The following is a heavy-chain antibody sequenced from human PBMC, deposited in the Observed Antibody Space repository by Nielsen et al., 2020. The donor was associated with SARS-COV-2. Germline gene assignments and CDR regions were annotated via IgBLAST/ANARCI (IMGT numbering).Heavy chain of an antibody. CDR2: IIPIFGTA. CDR3: ARATVVAATDGMDV. J-gene: IGHJ6*02. V-gene: IGHV1-69*13. Sequence: SVKVSCKASGGTFSSYAISWVRQAPGQGLEWIGGIIPIFGTANYAQKFQGRVTITADESTSTAYMELSSLRSEDTAVYYCARATVVAATDGMDVWGQGTTVTVSS. D-gene: IGHD2-15*01. CDR1: GGTFSSYA.